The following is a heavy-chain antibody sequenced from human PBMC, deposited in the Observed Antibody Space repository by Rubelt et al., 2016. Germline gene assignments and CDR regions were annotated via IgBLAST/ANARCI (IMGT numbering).Heavy chain of an antibody. J-gene: IGHJ4*02. Sequence: EVQLLESGGGLVQPGGSLRLSCAASGFTFSSYSMNWVRQAPGKGLEWVSYISSSSSTIYYADSVKGRFTISRDNAKNSLYLQMNSLRAEDTAVYYCARLYSGSPRGSLYWGQGTLVTVSS. CDR2: ISSSSSTI. CDR3: ARLYSGSPRGSLY. D-gene: IGHD1-26*01. V-gene: IGHV3-48*04. CDR1: GFTFSSYS.